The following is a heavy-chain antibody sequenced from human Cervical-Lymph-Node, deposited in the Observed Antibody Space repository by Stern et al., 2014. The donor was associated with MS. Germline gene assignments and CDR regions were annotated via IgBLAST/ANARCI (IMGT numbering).Heavy chain of an antibody. CDR2: IIPIFGTA. V-gene: IGHV1-69*01. J-gene: IGHJ4*02. Sequence: QLVQSGAEVKKPGSSVKVSCKASGGTFTSYAISWVRQAPGQGLEWMGGIIPIFGTAHYAQKFQGRVTITADESTSTAYMDLNSLRSEDTAVYYCARVGDHYDSSGYYYANWGQGTQVTVSS. CDR1: GGTFTSYA. CDR3: ARVGDHYDSSGYYYAN. D-gene: IGHD3-22*01.